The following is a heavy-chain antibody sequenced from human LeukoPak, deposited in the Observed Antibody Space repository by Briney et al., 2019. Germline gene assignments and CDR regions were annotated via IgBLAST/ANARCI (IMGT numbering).Heavy chain of an antibody. CDR1: GYTFTGYY. V-gene: IGHV1-2*02. D-gene: IGHD2-2*03. Sequence: ASVKVSCKASGYTFTGYYMHWVRQAPGQGLEWMGWINPNSGGTNYAQKFQGRVTMTRDTSISTAYMELSRLRSDDTAVYYCARVAGYGGGNWFDPWGQGTLVTVSS. J-gene: IGHJ5*02. CDR2: INPNSGGT. CDR3: ARVAGYGGGNWFDP.